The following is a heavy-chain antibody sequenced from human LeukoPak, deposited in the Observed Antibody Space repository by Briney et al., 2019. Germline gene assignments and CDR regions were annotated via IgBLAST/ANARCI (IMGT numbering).Heavy chain of an antibody. CDR3: ARGEEPLYSSSWYPPFDY. D-gene: IGHD6-13*01. CDR1: GGSISSYY. Sequence: SETLSLTCTVSGGSISSYYWSWIRQPPGKGLEWIGCIYYSGSTNYNPSLKSRVTISVDTSKNQFSLKLSSVTAADTAVYYCARGEEPLYSSSWYPPFDYWGQGTLVTVSS. J-gene: IGHJ4*02. V-gene: IGHV4-59*01. CDR2: IYYSGST.